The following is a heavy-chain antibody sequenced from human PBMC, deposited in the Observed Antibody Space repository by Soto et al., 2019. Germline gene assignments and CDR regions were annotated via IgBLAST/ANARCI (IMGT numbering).Heavy chain of an antibody. CDR2: INAGNGNT. J-gene: IGHJ5*02. CDR1: GYTFTSYA. Sequence: QVQLVQSGAEVKKPGASVKVSCKASGYTFTSYAMHCVRQAPGQRLEWMGWINAGNGNTKYSQKFQGRVTITRDTSASTAYMELSSLRSEDTAVYYCARARYCSSTSCYRFDPWGQGTLVTVSS. CDR3: ARARYCSSTSCYRFDP. D-gene: IGHD2-2*02. V-gene: IGHV1-3*01.